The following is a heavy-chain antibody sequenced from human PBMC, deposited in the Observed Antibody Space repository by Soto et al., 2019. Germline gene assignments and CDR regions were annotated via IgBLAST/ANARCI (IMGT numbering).Heavy chain of an antibody. CDR2: TYYSGST. V-gene: IGHV4-59*01. Sequence: QVQLQESGPGRVRPSETLSLTCTVSGGSISSYYWSWIRQPPGKGLGWIGYTYYSGSTNNNPSHTSRVTISVDTSKNQFSLKLSSVTAADTAVYYCASNQRTGYYYYYMDVWGKGTTVTVSS. CDR3: ASNQRTGYYYYYMDV. J-gene: IGHJ6*03. CDR1: GGSISSYY.